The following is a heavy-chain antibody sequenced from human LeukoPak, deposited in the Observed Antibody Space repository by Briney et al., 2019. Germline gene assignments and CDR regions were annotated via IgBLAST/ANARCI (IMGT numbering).Heavy chain of an antibody. Sequence: EPGPTLVNPTRTLTLTCTFSGFSLSTSGVGVGWIRQPPGKALEWLALISWNDDKRYSPSLKSRLTITKDTSKNQVVLTMTNMDPVDTATYYCAHTEGYYDFWSGYSYYFDYWGQGTLVTVSS. J-gene: IGHJ4*02. V-gene: IGHV2-5*01. CDR3: AHTEGYYDFWSGYSYYFDY. D-gene: IGHD3-3*01. CDR2: ISWNDDK. CDR1: GFSLSTSGVG.